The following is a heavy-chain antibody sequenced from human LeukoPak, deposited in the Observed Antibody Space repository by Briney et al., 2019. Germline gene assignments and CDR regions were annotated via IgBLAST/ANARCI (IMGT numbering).Heavy chain of an antibody. CDR3: ARDSYDLGAXFXX. J-gene: IGHJ4*02. Sequence: LSXXXSGFTFTRXXMHWVRQVPGKGLVWVSXINIDGTTTNYADSVRGGFTVSRDNAKNTLYLQVNSLRVEDTAIYYCARDSYDLGAXFXXXGQ. V-gene: IGHV3-74*01. CDR2: INIDGTTT. CDR1: GFTFTRXX. D-gene: IGHD1-26*01.